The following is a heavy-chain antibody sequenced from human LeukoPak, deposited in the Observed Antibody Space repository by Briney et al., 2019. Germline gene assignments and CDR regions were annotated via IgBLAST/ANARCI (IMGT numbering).Heavy chain of an antibody. CDR1: GGTFISYA. CDR3: ASRGVTRDFDY. D-gene: IGHD3-10*01. Sequence: ASVKVSCKASGGTFISYAISWVRQAPGQGLEWMGWISAYNGNTNYAQKLQGRVTMTTDTSTSTAYMELRSLRSDDTAVYYCASRGVTRDFDYGGRGPLVPVSS. J-gene: IGHJ4*02. V-gene: IGHV1-18*01. CDR2: ISAYNGNT.